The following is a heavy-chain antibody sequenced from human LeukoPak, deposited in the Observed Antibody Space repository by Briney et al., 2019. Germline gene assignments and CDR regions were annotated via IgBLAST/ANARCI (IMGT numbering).Heavy chain of an antibody. Sequence: PGGSLRLSCAASGFTFSSYAMHWVRQAPGKGLEWVAVISYDGSNRYYADSVKGRFTISRDNSKNTLYLQLNSLRPEDTAVYYCARDQLAYSGYDTLFDYWGQGTLVTVSS. CDR3: ARDQLAYSGYDTLFDY. D-gene: IGHD5-12*01. J-gene: IGHJ4*02. CDR1: GFTFSSYA. CDR2: ISYDGSNR. V-gene: IGHV3-30-3*01.